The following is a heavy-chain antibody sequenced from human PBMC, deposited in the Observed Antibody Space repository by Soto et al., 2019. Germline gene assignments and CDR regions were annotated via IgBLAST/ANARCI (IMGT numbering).Heavy chain of an antibody. CDR2: ISYDGSNK. CDR3: VAGQYFFDY. CDR1: GFSFSSYG. V-gene: IGHV3-30*03. J-gene: IGHJ4*02. D-gene: IGHD6-19*01. Sequence: QVQLVESGGGVVQPGRSLRLSCAASGFSFSSYGMQWVRQAPGKGLEGVAVISYDGSNKYYADSVKDRFTISRDNSNKTLYLQMNSLRADDTAVYYCVAGQYFFDYCGQGTLVTVSS.